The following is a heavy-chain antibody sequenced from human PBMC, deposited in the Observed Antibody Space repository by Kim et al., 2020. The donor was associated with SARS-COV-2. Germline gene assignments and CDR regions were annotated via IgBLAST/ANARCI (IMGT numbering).Heavy chain of an antibody. V-gene: IGHV3-9*01. Sequence: GGSLRLSCAASGFTFGAYAMNWVRQAPGKGLEWVSGISSDSGSRRYADSVKGRFTISRDNAKNSLYLQMNRLRAEDTALYYCAKDMRATDHVFDYSGHGTLVTVSS. D-gene: IGHD1-26*01. CDR1: GFTFGAYA. J-gene: IGHJ4*01. CDR3: AKDMRATDHVFDY. CDR2: ISSDSGSR.